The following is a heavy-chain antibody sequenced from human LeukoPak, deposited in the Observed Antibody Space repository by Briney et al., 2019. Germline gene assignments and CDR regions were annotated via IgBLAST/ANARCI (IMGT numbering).Heavy chain of an antibody. D-gene: IGHD5-18*01. CDR1: GYSFTSYW. V-gene: IGHV5-51*01. Sequence: GESLKISCKGSGYSFTSYWIGWVRQMPGKGLEWMGIIYPGDSDTRYSLSFQGQVTISADKSISTAYLQWSSLKASDTAMYYCARRSQEYSYGRHAIDHWGEGTLVTVSS. CDR2: IYPGDSDT. J-gene: IGHJ4*02. CDR3: ARRSQEYSYGRHAIDH.